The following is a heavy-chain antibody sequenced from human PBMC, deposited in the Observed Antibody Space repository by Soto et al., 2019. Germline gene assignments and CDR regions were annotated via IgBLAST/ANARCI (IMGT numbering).Heavy chain of an antibody. D-gene: IGHD4-4*01. V-gene: IGHV4-39*01. CDR2: IDYSGTA. CDR3: ARTTGRHLDF. J-gene: IGHJ4*02. CDR1: YGSISVSNVF. Sequence: QLQLQESGPGLVKPCETLSLTCTVSYGSISVSNVFWGWVRQPPGKGLEWIGNIDYSGTAYFNPSLGTRVTFPVDTSKNQFSLTLYSVTAADTAVYYCARTTGRHLDFWGQGILVTVSS.